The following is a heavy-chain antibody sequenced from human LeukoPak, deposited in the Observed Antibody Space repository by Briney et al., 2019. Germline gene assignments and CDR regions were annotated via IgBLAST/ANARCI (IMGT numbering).Heavy chain of an antibody. J-gene: IGHJ5*02. D-gene: IGHD5-12*01. Sequence: ASVKVSCKASGNTFTSYYMHWVRQAPGQGLEWMGLINPSGGSTTYAQKFQGRVTMTRDTSTRTVYMELSSLRSEDTAVYYCARDNSMGDSAWWFDPWGQGTLVTVSS. V-gene: IGHV1-46*01. CDR3: ARDNSMGDSAWWFDP. CDR1: GNTFTSYY. CDR2: INPSGGST.